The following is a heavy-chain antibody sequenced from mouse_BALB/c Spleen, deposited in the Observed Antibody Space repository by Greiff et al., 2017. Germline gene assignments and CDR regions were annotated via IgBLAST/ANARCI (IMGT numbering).Heavy chain of an antibody. CDR3: ARYYDYDNWYFDV. D-gene: IGHD2-4*01. V-gene: IGHV1-7*01. CDR1: GYTFTSYW. J-gene: IGHJ1*01. Sequence: QVQLQQSGAELAKPGASVKMSCKASGYTFTSYWMHWVKQKPGQGLEWIGYINPSTGYTEYNQKFKGKATLTVDESSSTAYMQLSSLTSEDSAVYYCARYYDYDNWYFDVWGAGTTVTVSS. CDR2: INPSTGYT.